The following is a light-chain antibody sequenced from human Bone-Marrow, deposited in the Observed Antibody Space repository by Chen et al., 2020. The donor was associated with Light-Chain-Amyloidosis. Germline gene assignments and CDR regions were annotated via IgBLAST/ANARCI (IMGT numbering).Light chain of an antibody. V-gene: IGLV6-57*01. Sequence: NFMLTQPHSVSESPGKTVIISCTRSSGSIAPNYVQWYQQRPGGSPTTVIYEDDQRPSGVPDRFSGSIDRSSNSASLTISGLKTEDEADYYCQSYQGSSQGVFGGGTKLTVL. J-gene: IGLJ3*02. CDR1: SGSIAPNY. CDR3: QSYQGSSQGV. CDR2: EDD.